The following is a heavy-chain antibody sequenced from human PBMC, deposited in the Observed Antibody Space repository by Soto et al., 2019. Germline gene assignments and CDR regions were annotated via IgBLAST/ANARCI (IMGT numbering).Heavy chain of an antibody. Sequence: EVQLVESGGGLVQPGGSLKFSCAASGFSLSDSEIHWVRQASGKGLEWVGRIRRKVNNYATAYAASVKGRFTISRDDSKNTAYLQMNNLKIEDTAVYYCTRVGQLVLGAFDIWGPGTMVIVSS. J-gene: IGHJ3*02. D-gene: IGHD6-6*01. CDR2: IRRKVNNYAT. CDR1: GFSLSDSE. CDR3: TRVGQLVLGAFDI. V-gene: IGHV3-73*02.